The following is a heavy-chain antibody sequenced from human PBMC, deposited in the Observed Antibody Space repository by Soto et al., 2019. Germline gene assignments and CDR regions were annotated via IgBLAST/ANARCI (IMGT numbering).Heavy chain of an antibody. CDR1: EFTFSKYW. CDR2: INQDGSER. J-gene: IGHJ4*02. Sequence: EVQLVESGGGLVQPEGSLRLSCAASEFTFSKYWMTWVRQSPGKGLEWVANINQDGSERYYVDSVRGRFTISRDNAKNSRYLQMNSLRAEDTAVYYCVCGGNYFVYWGQGTLVTVSP. CDR3: VCGGNYFVY. D-gene: IGHD3-16*01. V-gene: IGHV3-7*01.